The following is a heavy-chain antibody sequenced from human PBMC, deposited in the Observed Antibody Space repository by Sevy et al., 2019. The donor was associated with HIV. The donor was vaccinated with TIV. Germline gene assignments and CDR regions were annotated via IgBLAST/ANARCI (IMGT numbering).Heavy chain of an antibody. CDR3: AKDLCSSTSCYVYYYYYGMDV. CDR1: GFTFSSYG. Sequence: GGSLRLSCAASGFTFSSYGMHWVRQAPGKGLEWVAFIRYDGSNKYYAHSVKGRFTISRDNSKNTLYLQMNSLRAEDTAVYYCAKDLCSSTSCYVYYYYYGMDVWGQGTTVTVSS. D-gene: IGHD2-2*01. CDR2: IRYDGSNK. J-gene: IGHJ6*02. V-gene: IGHV3-30*02.